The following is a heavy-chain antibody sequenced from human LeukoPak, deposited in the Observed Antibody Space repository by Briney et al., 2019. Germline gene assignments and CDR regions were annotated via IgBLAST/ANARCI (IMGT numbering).Heavy chain of an antibody. CDR1: GGTFSSYA. Sequence: ASVKVSCKASGGTFSSYAISWVRQAPGQGLEWMGRIIPILGIANYAQKFQGRVTITADKSTSTAYMELSSLRSEDTAVYYCARVPDPDDILTGYYHWGQGTLVTVSS. CDR2: IIPILGIA. CDR3: ARVPDPDDILTGYYH. J-gene: IGHJ5*02. D-gene: IGHD3-9*01. V-gene: IGHV1-69*04.